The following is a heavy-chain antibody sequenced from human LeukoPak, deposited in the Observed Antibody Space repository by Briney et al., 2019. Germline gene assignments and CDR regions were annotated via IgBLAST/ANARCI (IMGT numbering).Heavy chain of an antibody. CDR3: AKLTRGYCSSTACPNWFDP. CDR1: GFTFSSYA. D-gene: IGHD2-2*01. CDR2: ISESGGTT. J-gene: IGHJ5*02. Sequence: GGSLRLSCAASGFTFSSYAMSWVRHAPGEGLEWVSAISESGGTTYYADSVKGRFTISRDNSKNTLYLQMNSLRGEDTAVYYCAKLTRGYCSSTACPNWFDPWGQGTLVTVYS. V-gene: IGHV3-23*01.